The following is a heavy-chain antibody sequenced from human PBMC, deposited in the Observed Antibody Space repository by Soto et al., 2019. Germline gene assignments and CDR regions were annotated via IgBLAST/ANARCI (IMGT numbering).Heavy chain of an antibody. V-gene: IGHV4-4*02. CDR1: GGSINSSNW. CDR2: IYHSGST. J-gene: IGHJ4*02. CDR3: ARYMSAAGSFDN. Sequence: ASETLSLTCAVSGGSINSSNWWSWVRQSPGRGLEWIGEIYHSGSTNYNTSLKNRVTISVDKSKNQFSLKLTSVTAAGTAVYYCARYMSAAGSFDNWGQGTLVTVSS. D-gene: IGHD6-13*01.